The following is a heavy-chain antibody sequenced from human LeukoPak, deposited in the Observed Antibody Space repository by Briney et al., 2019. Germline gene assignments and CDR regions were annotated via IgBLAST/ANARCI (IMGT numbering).Heavy chain of an antibody. V-gene: IGHV4-39*07. CDR2: IYYSGST. Sequence: SETLSLTCTVPGGSISSSSYYWGWIRQPPGKGLEWIGSIYYSGSTYYNPSLKSRVTISVDTSKNQFSLKLSSVTAADTAVYYCAGTDFWSGYLTNWFDPWGQGTLVTVSS. D-gene: IGHD3-3*01. J-gene: IGHJ5*02. CDR1: GGSISSSSYY. CDR3: AGTDFWSGYLTNWFDP.